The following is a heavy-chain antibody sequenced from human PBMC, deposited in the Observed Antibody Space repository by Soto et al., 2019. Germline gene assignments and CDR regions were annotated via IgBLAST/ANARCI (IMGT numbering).Heavy chain of an antibody. CDR3: AKVTIFGVVDY. D-gene: IGHD3-3*01. CDR2: INNSGAST. V-gene: IGHV3-23*01. Sequence: EVQLLESGGGLVQPGGSLRLSCTASGFTFSRDAMSWVRQATGKGLEWVATINNSGASTNYADSVKGRFTISRDNSKNTLYVQMSSLRANDTAVYYFAKVTIFGVVDYWGQGTLVTVSS. CDR1: GFTFSRDA. J-gene: IGHJ4*02.